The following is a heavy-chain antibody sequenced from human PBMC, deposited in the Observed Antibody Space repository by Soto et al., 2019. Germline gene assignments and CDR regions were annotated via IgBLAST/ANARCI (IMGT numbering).Heavy chain of an antibody. D-gene: IGHD2-21*01. J-gene: IGHJ5*02. CDR2: ISYDGSNK. V-gene: IGHV3-30-3*01. Sequence: QVQLVESGGGVVQPGRSLRFSCAASGFTFSSYAMHWVRQAPGKGLEWVAVISYDGSNKYYADSVKGRFTISRDNSKNTLYLQMNSLRAEDTAVYYCARDSLWPSKGQPIATRGSLLPLFDPWGQGTLVTVSS. CDR3: ARDSLWPSKGQPIATRGSLLPLFDP. CDR1: GFTFSSYA.